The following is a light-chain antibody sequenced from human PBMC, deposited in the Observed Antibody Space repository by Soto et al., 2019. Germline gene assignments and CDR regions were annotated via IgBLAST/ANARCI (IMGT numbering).Light chain of an antibody. J-gene: IGLJ1*01. CDR1: SSDVGGYNY. V-gene: IGLV2-14*03. CDR2: DVT. CDR3: RSYTTSNYRQTL. Sequence: QSVLTQPASVSGSPGQSITISFTGTSSDVGGYNYVSWYQHHTGKAPKLIIYDVTNRPSGVSNPFSGSKSGNTASLTISGLQPEDEADYYCRSYTTSNYRQTLLGTGPKATV.